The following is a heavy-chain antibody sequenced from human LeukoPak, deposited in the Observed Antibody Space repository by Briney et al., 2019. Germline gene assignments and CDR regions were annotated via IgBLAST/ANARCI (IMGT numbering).Heavy chain of an antibody. D-gene: IGHD2-21*01. V-gene: IGHV3-15*01. CDR2: IKSKTSGSTT. J-gene: IGHJ4*02. Sequence: PGGSLRLSYAASGFTFSNAWMSWVRQAPGKRLEWVGSIKSKTSGSTTYYASLVKGRITIASNDSNHTLYLQMNILKTEDTAEYYCTATTDCVYFDYWGQGTLVTVSS. CDR1: GFTFSNAW. CDR3: TATTDCVYFDY.